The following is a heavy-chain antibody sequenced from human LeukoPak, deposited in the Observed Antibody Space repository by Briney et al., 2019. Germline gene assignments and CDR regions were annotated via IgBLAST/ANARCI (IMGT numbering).Heavy chain of an antibody. J-gene: IGHJ4*02. D-gene: IGHD1-26*01. V-gene: IGHV1-18*01. CDR2: ISAYNGNT. CDR1: GYTFTSYG. Sequence: ASVKVSCKASGYTFTSYGISWVRQAPGQGLEWMGWISAYNGNTNYAQKLQGRVTITRDTSASTAYMELTSLESEDTAVYYCARGGPAATTTPLDYWGQGTLVTVSS. CDR3: ARGGPAATTTPLDY.